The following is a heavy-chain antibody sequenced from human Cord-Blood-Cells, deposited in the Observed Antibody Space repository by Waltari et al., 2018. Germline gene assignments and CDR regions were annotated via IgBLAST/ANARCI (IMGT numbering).Heavy chain of an antibody. CDR1: GFTFSSYA. Sequence: QVQLVESGGGVVQPGRSLRLSCAASGFTFSSYAMHWVRQAPGKGRVWVEVISYDGSNKYYADSVKGRFTISRDNYKNTLYLQMNSLRAEDTAVYYCARAPVRYYFDYWGQGTLVTVSS. D-gene: IGHD3-22*01. CDR2: ISYDGSNK. CDR3: ARAPVRYYFDY. V-gene: IGHV3-30*04. J-gene: IGHJ4*02.